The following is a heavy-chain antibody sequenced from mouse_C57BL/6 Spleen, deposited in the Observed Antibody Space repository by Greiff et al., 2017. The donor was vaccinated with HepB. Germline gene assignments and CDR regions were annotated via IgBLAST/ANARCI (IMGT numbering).Heavy chain of an antibody. D-gene: IGHD1-1*01. CDR2: IDPSDSET. J-gene: IGHJ1*03. V-gene: IGHV1-52*01. CDR1: GYTFTSYW. Sequence: QVQLQQPGAELVRPGSSVKLSCKASGYTFTSYWMHWVKQRPIQGLEWIGNIDPSDSETHYNQKFKDKATLTVDKSSSTAYMQLSSLTSEDSAVYYCAGYYGSSYGYFDVWGTGTTVTVSS. CDR3: AGYYGSSYGYFDV.